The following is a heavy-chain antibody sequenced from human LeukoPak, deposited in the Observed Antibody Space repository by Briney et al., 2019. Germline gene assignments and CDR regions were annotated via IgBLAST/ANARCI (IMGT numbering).Heavy chain of an antibody. Sequence: GGSLRLSCAASGFTFSSYWMSWVRQAPGKGLEWVGRIKNKNEGGASHYAASVKDRFSISRDDSRTTLFLQMNSLKIEDTGVYYCTTGIDDGGGYWGQGTQVTVSS. CDR3: TTGIDDGGGY. J-gene: IGHJ4*02. CDR1: GFTFSSYW. CDR2: IKNKNEGGAS. V-gene: IGHV3-15*06. D-gene: IGHD3-10*01.